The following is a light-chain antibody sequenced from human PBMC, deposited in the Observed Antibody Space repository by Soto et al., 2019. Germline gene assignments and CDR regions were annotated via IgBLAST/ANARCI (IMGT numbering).Light chain of an antibody. CDR3: QQSYSTRLT. CDR1: QSISSY. V-gene: IGKV1-39*01. Sequence: DIQMTQSPSSLSASVGDRVTITCRSGQSISSYLNWYQQKPGKAPKLLIYGASSLQTGVPSRFSGSGSGTDFTLTIRSLNPEDLATDYCQQSYSTRLTFGGGTNVEIK. CDR2: GAS. J-gene: IGKJ4*01.